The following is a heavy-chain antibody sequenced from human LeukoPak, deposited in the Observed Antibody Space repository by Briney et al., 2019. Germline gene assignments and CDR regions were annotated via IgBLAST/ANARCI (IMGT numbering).Heavy chain of an antibody. V-gene: IGHV3-21*01. D-gene: IGHD3-22*01. CDR3: ARGGVVITLYYFDY. CDR2: ISSSSSYI. J-gene: IGHJ4*02. Sequence: GSLRLSCAASGFTFSSYSMNWVRQAPGKGLEWVSSISSSSSYIYYADSVKGRFTISRDNAKNSLYLQMNSLRAEDTAVYYCARGGVVITLYYFDYWGQGTLVTVSS. CDR1: GFTFSSYS.